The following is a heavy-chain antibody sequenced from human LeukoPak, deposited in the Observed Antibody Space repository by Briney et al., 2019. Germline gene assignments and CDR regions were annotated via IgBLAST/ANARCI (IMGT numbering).Heavy chain of an antibody. CDR3: AKDAGTAAGGRGYFDY. Sequence: GGSLRLSCAASGFTFSSYAMSWVRQPPGKGLEWVSAISRSGGSEHYADSVKGRFTISRDNSNNTMYLQMNSLRADDTAVYYCAKDAGTAAGGRGYFDYWGQGTLVTVSS. D-gene: IGHD6-13*01. CDR1: GFTFSSYA. J-gene: IGHJ4*02. V-gene: IGHV3-23*01. CDR2: ISRSGGSE.